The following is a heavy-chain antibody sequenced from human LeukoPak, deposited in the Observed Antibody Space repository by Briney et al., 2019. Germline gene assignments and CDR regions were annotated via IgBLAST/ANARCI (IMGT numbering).Heavy chain of an antibody. CDR2: IHPEGSEK. J-gene: IGHJ4*02. V-gene: IGHV3-7*04. CDR3: ARGDAFSGDH. Sequence: PGGSLRLSCAVSGFSFTNFWMSWVRQAPGRGLEWVANIHPEGSEKYHVESVKGRFTISRDNTKNLLFLQMNGLRVEDTAVHYCARGDAFSGDHWGQGALVTVSS. CDR1: GFSFTNFW.